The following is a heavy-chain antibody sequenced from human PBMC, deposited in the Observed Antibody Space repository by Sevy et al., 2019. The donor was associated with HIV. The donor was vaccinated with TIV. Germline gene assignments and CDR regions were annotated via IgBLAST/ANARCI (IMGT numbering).Heavy chain of an antibody. J-gene: IGHJ4*02. Sequence: GGSLRLSCVASGFTFSDHYMEWVRQAPGKGLKWVGRTRNKADGYTTEYAGSVKGRFTISSDDSKNSLYVQMNSLKTEDTAVYYCATHAGIAAAGRVFDYWGQRTLVTVSS. CDR2: TRNKADGYTT. V-gene: IGHV3-72*01. D-gene: IGHD6-13*01. CDR1: GFTFSDHY. CDR3: ATHAGIAAAGRVFDY.